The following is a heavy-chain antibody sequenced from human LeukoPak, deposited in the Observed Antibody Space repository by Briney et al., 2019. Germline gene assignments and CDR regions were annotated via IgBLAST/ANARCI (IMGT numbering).Heavy chain of an antibody. Sequence: WGSLRLSCAASGFTFSSYWMSWVRQAPGKGLEWVANIKQDGSEKYYVDSVKGRFTISRDNAKNSLYLQMNSLRAEDTAVYYCARAGLRFLEWLLVGDAFDIWGQGTMVTVSS. CDR2: IKQDGSEK. V-gene: IGHV3-7*01. CDR1: GFTFSSYW. CDR3: ARAGLRFLEWLLVGDAFDI. J-gene: IGHJ3*02. D-gene: IGHD3-3*01.